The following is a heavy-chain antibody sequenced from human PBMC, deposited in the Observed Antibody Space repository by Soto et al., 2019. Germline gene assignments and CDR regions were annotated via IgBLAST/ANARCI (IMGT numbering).Heavy chain of an antibody. CDR2: IYYSGST. J-gene: IGHJ4*02. CDR1: GGSISSYY. V-gene: IGHV4-59*01. D-gene: IGHD2-21*02. CDR3: ARAGGNSGFGFDY. Sequence: ETLSLTCTVSGGSISSYYWSWIRQPPGKGLEWIGYIYYSGSTNYNPSLKSRVTISVDTSKNQFSLKLSSVTAADTAVYYCARAGGNSGFGFDYWGQGTLVTVSS.